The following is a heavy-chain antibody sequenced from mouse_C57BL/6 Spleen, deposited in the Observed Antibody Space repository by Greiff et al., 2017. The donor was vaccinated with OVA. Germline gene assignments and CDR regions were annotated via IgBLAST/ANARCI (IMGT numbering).Heavy chain of an antibody. CDR3: ARDRYGSSYGAMDY. Sequence: QVQLQQPGAELVRPGTSVKLSCKASGYTFTSYWMHWVKQRPGQGLEWIGVIDPSDSYTNYNQKFKGKATLNVDTSSSTAYMQLSSLTSEDSAFYYCARDRYGSSYGAMDYWGQGTSVTVSS. V-gene: IGHV1-59*01. CDR2: IDPSDSYT. CDR1: GYTFTSYW. D-gene: IGHD1-1*01. J-gene: IGHJ4*01.